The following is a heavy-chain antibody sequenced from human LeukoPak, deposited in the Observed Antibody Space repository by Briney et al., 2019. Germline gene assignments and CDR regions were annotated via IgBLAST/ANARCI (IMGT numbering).Heavy chain of an antibody. CDR2: INQDGSEK. CDR1: GFNFSSYW. D-gene: IGHD4-23*01. V-gene: IGHV3-7*01. CDR3: AISSPVATVGY. J-gene: IGHJ4*02. Sequence: GGSLRLSCADSGFNFSSYWISWVRQAPGKGLEWVANINQDGSEKYYVDSVRGRFTISRDNAKNSLYLQMNSLRAEDTAVYYCAISSPVATVGYWGQGTLVTVSS.